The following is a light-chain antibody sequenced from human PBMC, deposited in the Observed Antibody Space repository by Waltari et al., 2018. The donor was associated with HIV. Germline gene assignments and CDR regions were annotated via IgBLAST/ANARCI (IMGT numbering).Light chain of an antibody. CDR3: QHYNSYPYT. V-gene: IGKV1-5*03. Sequence: DIQMTQPPSTLSASVGDRVTITCRASQSISSWLAWYQQKPGRAPKLLIYKSSNLEGGVPSRFRGSGSGTEFTLTISSLQPDDFATYFCQHYNSYPYTFGQGTKLEI. CDR1: QSISSW. CDR2: KSS. J-gene: IGKJ2*01.